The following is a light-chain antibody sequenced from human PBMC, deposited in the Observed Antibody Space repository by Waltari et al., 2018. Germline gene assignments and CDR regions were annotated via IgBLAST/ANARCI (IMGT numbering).Light chain of an antibody. V-gene: IGKV1-33*01. CDR1: QDISNY. CDR2: DAS. Sequence: IQMTQSPSSLSASVGDIVTITCQASQDISNYLNWYQQKPGKAPKLLIYDASNLETGVPSRFSGSGSGTDFTFTISSLQPEDIATYYCQQYDNLPYTFGQGTKLEIK. CDR3: QQYDNLPYT. J-gene: IGKJ2*01.